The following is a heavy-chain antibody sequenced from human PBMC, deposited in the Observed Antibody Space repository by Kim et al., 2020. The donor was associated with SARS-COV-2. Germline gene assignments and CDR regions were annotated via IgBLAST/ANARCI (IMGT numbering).Heavy chain of an antibody. CDR1: GGTFSSYA. Sequence: SVKVSCKASGGTFSSYAISWVRQAPGQGLEWMGGIIPIFGTANYAQKFQGRVTITADESTSTAYMELSSLRSEDTAVYYCARERGKLHHDSLGPSDVWGQGTTVTVSS. J-gene: IGHJ6*02. CDR2: IIPIFGTA. D-gene: IGHD1-1*01. V-gene: IGHV1-69*13. CDR3: ARERGKLHHDSLGPSDV.